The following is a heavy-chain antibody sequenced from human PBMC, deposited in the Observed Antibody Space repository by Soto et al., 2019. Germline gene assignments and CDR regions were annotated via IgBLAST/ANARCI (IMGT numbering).Heavy chain of an antibody. CDR2: ISGSGGST. Sequence: EVQLLESGGGLVQPGGSLRLSCAASGFTFSSYAMSWVRQAPGKGLEWVSAISGSGGSTYYADSVKGRFTISRDNSKNTLYLQMNSLRAEDTAVYYCARRRGVVVVAATTDYWGQGTLVTVSS. V-gene: IGHV3-23*01. CDR3: ARRRGVVVVAATTDY. CDR1: GFTFSSYA. J-gene: IGHJ4*02. D-gene: IGHD2-15*01.